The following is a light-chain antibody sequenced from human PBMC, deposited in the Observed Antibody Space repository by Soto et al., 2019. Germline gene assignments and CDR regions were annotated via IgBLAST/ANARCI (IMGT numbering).Light chain of an antibody. Sequence: DIELTPSTSSLSASVGDRGTITCQASQSIVRALTWYQQKPGKAPKLLIYAGSILQSGGPSRFSGSGSETDFILTISSLEPEDFTTYYCQQSYTTPTFGGGTKVDI. CDR2: AGS. CDR3: QQSYTTPT. J-gene: IGKJ4*01. CDR1: QSIVRA. V-gene: IGKV1-39*01.